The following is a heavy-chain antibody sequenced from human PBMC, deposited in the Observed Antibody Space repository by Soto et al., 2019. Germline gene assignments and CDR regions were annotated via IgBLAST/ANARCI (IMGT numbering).Heavy chain of an antibody. J-gene: IGHJ4*02. CDR3: AREVKKGEYSSGPFDY. CDR1: SGSISSSNW. V-gene: IGHV4-4*02. CDR2: IYHSGST. D-gene: IGHD6-19*01. Sequence: PSETLSLTCAVSSGSISSSNWWSWVRQPPGKGLEWIGEIYHSGSTNYNPSLKSRVTISVDKSKNQFSLKLSSVTAADTAVYYCAREVKKGEYSSGPFDYWGQGTLVTVSS.